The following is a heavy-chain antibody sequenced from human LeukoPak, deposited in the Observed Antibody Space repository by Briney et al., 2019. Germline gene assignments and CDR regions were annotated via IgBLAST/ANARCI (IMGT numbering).Heavy chain of an antibody. CDR2: INHSGST. CDR3: ATSPKFGGRH. V-gene: IGHV4-34*01. CDR1: GGSFSGYY. Sequence: PSETLSLTCAVYGGSFSGYYWSWIRQPPGKGLEWIWEINHSGSTNYNPSLKSRVTISVDTSKNQFSLKLSSVTAADTAVYYCATSPKFGGRHWGQGTLVTVSS. D-gene: IGHD3-16*01. J-gene: IGHJ4*02.